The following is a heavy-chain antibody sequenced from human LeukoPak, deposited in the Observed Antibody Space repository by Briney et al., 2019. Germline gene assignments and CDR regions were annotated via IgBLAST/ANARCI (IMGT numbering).Heavy chain of an antibody. Sequence: PGGSLRLSCAASGFTFSRHWMSWVRQAPGKGLEWVSAISGSGGSTYYADSVKGRFTISRDNSKNTLYLQMNSLRAEDTAVYYCNLAVSDHYYGMDVWGQGTTVTVSS. V-gene: IGHV3-23*01. CDR1: GFTFSRHW. CDR3: NLAVSDHYYGMDV. J-gene: IGHJ6*02. CDR2: ISGSGGST. D-gene: IGHD5/OR15-5a*01.